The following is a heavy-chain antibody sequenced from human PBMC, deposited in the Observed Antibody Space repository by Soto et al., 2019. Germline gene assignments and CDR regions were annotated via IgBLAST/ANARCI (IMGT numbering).Heavy chain of an antibody. D-gene: IGHD3-9*01. CDR1: GFTFSSYA. CDR3: VRVFDTYYFDL. CDR2: ISYDGSNK. Sequence: GGSLRLSCAASGFTFSSYAMHWVRQAPGKWLEWVAVISYDGSNKYYADSVKGRFTISRDNSKKTLYLQMNSLRAEDTAVYYCVRVFDTYYFDLWGQGNMVTVSS. V-gene: IGHV3-30-3*01. J-gene: IGHJ4*02.